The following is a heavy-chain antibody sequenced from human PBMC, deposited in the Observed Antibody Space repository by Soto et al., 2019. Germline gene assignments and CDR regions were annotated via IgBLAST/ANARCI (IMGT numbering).Heavy chain of an antibody. CDR1: GGSISSGGYY. V-gene: IGHV4-31*03. J-gene: IGHJ3*02. D-gene: IGHD2-15*01. Sequence: QVQLQESGPGLVKPSQTLSLTCTVSGGSISSGGYYWSWIRQHPGKGLEWIGYIYYSGSTYYNQSLKSRVTISVDTSKNQFSLKLSSVTAADTAVYYCAGWAIVSQDAFDIWGQGTMVTVSS. CDR3: AGWAIVSQDAFDI. CDR2: IYYSGST.